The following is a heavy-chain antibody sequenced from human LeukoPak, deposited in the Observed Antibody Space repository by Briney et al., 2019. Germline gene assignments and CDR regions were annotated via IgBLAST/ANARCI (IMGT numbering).Heavy chain of an antibody. V-gene: IGHV3-7*01. CDR1: GFTFSSYW. CDR3: ARVPLTYCSGGSCYHTPENYYGMDV. D-gene: IGHD2-15*01. J-gene: IGHJ6*02. Sequence: PGGSLRLSCAASGFTFSSYWMSWVRQAPGKGLEWVANIKQDGSEKYYVDSVKGRFTISRDNAKNSLYLQMNSLRAEDTAVYYCARVPLTYCSGGSCYHTPENYYGMDVWGQGTTVTVSS. CDR2: IKQDGSEK.